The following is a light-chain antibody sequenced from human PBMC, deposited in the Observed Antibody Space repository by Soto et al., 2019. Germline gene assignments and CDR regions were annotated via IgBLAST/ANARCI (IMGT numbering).Light chain of an antibody. V-gene: IGKV1-27*01. CDR1: QGISNY. CDR2: AAS. CDR3: HKYNHAPT. Sequence: DIQMTQSPSSLSASVGDRVTITCRASQGISNYLAWYQQKPGKVPELLIYAASTLQSGVPSRFSGSGSGTEFIRTISGLQADDVATYYCHKYNHAPTFGGGTKVEIK. J-gene: IGKJ4*01.